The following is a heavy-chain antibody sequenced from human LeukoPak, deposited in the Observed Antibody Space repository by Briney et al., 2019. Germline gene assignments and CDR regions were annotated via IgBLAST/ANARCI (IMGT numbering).Heavy chain of an antibody. V-gene: IGHV3-64*01. CDR1: GFTFSSYA. J-gene: IGHJ4*02. CDR3: ARAIAAAGPDDY. CDR2: ISSNGGST. D-gene: IGHD6-13*01. Sequence: GGSLRLSCAASGFTFSSYAMHWVRQAPGKGLEYVSAISSNGGSTYYANSVKGRFTISRDNSKNTLYLQMGSLRAEDMAVYYCARAIAAAGPDDYWGQGTLVTVSS.